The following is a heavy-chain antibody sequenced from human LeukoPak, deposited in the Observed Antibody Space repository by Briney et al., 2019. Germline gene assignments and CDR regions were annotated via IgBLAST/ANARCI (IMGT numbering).Heavy chain of an antibody. J-gene: IGHJ6*02. Sequence: PSETLSLTCTVSGGSISSGGYYWSWIRQHPGKGLEWIGYIYYSGSTYYNPSLKSRVTISVDTSKNQFSLKLSSVTAADTAVYYCARDAAVMVRGAKNYYYYGMDVWGQGTTVTVSS. V-gene: IGHV4-31*03. CDR1: GGSISSGGYY. CDR2: IYYSGST. D-gene: IGHD3-10*01. CDR3: ARDAAVMVRGAKNYYYYGMDV.